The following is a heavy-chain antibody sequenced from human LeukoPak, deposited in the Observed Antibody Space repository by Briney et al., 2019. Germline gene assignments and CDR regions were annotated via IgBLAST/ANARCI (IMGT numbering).Heavy chain of an antibody. D-gene: IGHD2-2*01. Sequence: PGGSLRLSCAASGFTFSSYWMSWVRQAPGKGLEWVANIKQDGSEKYYVDSVKGRFTISRDNAKNPLYLQMNSLRAEDTAVYYCARDFCSSTSCFYDPWGQGTLVTVSS. CDR1: GFTFSSYW. CDR3: ARDFCSSTSCFYDP. V-gene: IGHV3-7*01. CDR2: IKQDGSEK. J-gene: IGHJ5*02.